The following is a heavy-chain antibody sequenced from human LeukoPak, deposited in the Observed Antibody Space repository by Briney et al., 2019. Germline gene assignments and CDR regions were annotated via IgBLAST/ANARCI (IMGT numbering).Heavy chain of an antibody. D-gene: IGHD3-10*01. CDR3: ARDLLLWFGEWAV. Sequence: SETLSLTCTVSGGSISSYYWSWIRQPPGKGLEWIGYIYYSGSTNYNPSLKSRVTISVDTSKNQFSLKLSSVTAADTAVYYCARDLLLWFGEWAVWGQGTMVTVSS. CDR1: GGSISSYY. J-gene: IGHJ3*01. CDR2: IYYSGST. V-gene: IGHV4-59*01.